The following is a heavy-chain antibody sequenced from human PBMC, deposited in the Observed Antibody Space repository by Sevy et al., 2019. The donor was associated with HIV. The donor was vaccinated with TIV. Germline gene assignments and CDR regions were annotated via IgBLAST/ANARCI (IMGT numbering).Heavy chain of an antibody. CDR3: AREGTYYDSSGYQYYFDY. CDR1: GFTFSSYS. D-gene: IGHD3-22*01. V-gene: IGHV3-48*02. CDR2: ISRTSSTI. Sequence: GGSLRLSCAASGFTFSSYSMNWVRQAPGKGLEWVSYISRTSSTIYYADTVKGRFTISRENAKNSLYLQMNSLRDEDTAVYYCAREGTYYDSSGYQYYFDYWGQGTLVTVSS. J-gene: IGHJ4*02.